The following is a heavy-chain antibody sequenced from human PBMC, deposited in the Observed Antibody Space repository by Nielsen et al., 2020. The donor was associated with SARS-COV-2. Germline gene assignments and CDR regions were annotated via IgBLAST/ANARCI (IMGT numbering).Heavy chain of an antibody. J-gene: IGHJ3*02. CDR2: VYWDDEK. CDR3: AHIRLSDPFDI. Sequence: SGPTLVKPTHTLTLTCTFSGFSLRTSGVGVGWIRQPPGEALEWLALVYWDDEKRYSPSLKSRLTITKDTSKNQVVLTMTNMDLVDTGTYYCAHIRLSDPFDIWGQGTMVTVSS. V-gene: IGHV2-5*02. CDR1: GFSLRTSGVG.